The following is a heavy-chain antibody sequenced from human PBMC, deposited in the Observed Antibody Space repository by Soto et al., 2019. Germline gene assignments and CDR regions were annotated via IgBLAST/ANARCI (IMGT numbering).Heavy chain of an antibody. CDR2: IYYSGST. Sequence: QVQLQESGPGLVKPSQTLSLTCTVSGGSISSGGYYWSWIRQHPGKGLEWIGYIYYSGSTYYNPSLKSRVTISVDPSKNQFSLKLSSVTAAETAVYYCASSYGSGSYGSYGMDVWGQGTTVTVSS. CDR3: ASSYGSGSYGSYGMDV. J-gene: IGHJ6*02. CDR1: GGSISSGGYY. D-gene: IGHD3-10*01. V-gene: IGHV4-31*03.